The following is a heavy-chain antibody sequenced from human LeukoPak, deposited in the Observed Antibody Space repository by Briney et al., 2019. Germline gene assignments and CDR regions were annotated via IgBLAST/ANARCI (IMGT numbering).Heavy chain of an antibody. CDR1: GFTFSSFA. CDR3: AKAVWIEPYFDY. D-gene: IGHD5-18*01. CDR2: INSAGTT. J-gene: IGHJ4*02. V-gene: IGHV3-23*01. Sequence: GGSLRLSCAASGFTFSSFAMTWVRQAPGRGLEWVSAINSAGTTYYADPVKGRFTISRDNSKNTLYLQMNSLRAEDTAVYYCAKAVWIEPYFDYWGQGTLVTVSS.